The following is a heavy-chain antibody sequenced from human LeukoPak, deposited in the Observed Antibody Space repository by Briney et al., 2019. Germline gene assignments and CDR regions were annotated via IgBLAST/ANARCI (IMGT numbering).Heavy chain of an antibody. J-gene: IGHJ4*02. CDR2: ISYDGSNK. D-gene: IGHD7-27*01. V-gene: IGHV3-30-3*01. CDR1: GFTFSSYA. Sequence: GGSLRLSCAASGFTFSSYAMHWVRQALGKGLEWVAVISYDGSNKYYADSVKGRFTISRDNSKNTLYLQMNSLRPEDTAVYYCARSSDTGDHYFDYWGQGTLVTVSS. CDR3: ARSSDTGDHYFDY.